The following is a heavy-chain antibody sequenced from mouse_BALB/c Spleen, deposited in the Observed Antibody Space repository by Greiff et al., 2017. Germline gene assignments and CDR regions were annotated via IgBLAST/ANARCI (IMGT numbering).Heavy chain of an antibody. Sequence: EVQGVESGGGLVKPGGSLKLSCAASGFTFSDYYMYWVRQTPEKRLEWVATISDGGSYTYYPDSVKGRFTISRDNAKNNLYLQMSSLKSEDTAMYYCARDKVHYYGSWFAYWGQGTLVTVSA. CDR2: ISDGGSYT. J-gene: IGHJ3*01. CDR1: GFTFSDYY. D-gene: IGHD1-1*01. V-gene: IGHV5-4*02. CDR3: ARDKVHYYGSWFAY.